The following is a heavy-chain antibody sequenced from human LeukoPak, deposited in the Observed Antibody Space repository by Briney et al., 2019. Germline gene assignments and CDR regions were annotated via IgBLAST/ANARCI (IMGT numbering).Heavy chain of an antibody. J-gene: IGHJ6*03. Sequence: SDTLSLTCTVSGASLSPYYWSWIRQPPGKGLECIAYIHYTSVTSYNPSLRSRLTISVDTSKNQSSLKLDSVTAADTAIYYCARASLMTTPNALSERYYYSMDVWGKGKTVTVSS. V-gene: IGHV4-59*01. D-gene: IGHD4-17*01. CDR2: IHYTSVT. CDR1: GASLSPYY. CDR3: ARASLMTTPNALSERYYYSMDV.